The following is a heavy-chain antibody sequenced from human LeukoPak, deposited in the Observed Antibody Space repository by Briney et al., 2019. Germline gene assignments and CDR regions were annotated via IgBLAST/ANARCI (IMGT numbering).Heavy chain of an antibody. J-gene: IGHJ4*02. V-gene: IGHV4-59*01. CDR1: GGSFNTYY. Sequence: SETLSLTCRVSGGSFNTYYWSWIRQPPGRGLEWIGYIYYSGSTNYNPSLMSRVTISPDTSKNQFSLKLNSVTAADTAVYYCARDNGGKYDYWGQGTLVTVSS. D-gene: IGHD2-8*01. CDR2: IYYSGST. CDR3: ARDNGGKYDY.